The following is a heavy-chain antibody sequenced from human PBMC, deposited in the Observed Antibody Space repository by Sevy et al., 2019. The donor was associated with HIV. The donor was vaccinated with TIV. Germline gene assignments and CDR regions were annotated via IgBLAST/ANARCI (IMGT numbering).Heavy chain of an antibody. V-gene: IGHV4-34*01. Sequence: SETLSLTCAVYGGSFSGYYWSWIRRPPGKGLEWIGEINHSGSTNYNPSLKSRVTISVDTSKNQFSLKLSSVTAADTAVYYCARVVQGVYYFDYWGQGTLVTVSS. D-gene: IGHD3-10*01. CDR2: INHSGST. CDR3: ARVVQGVYYFDY. CDR1: GGSFSGYY. J-gene: IGHJ4*02.